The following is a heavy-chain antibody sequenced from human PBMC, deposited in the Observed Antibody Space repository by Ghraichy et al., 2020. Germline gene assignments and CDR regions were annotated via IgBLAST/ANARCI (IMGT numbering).Heavy chain of an antibody. CDR2: IYYSGST. D-gene: IGHD2-2*01. CDR3: ATVYSNDCSSTSCYGRGFDY. Sequence: SETLSLTCTVSGGSISSGDYYWSWIRQPPGKGLEWIGYIYYSGSTYYNPSLKSRVTISVDTSKNQFSLKLSSVTAADTAVYYCATVYSNDCSSTSCYGRGFDYWGQGTLVTVSS. CDR1: GGSISSGDYY. V-gene: IGHV4-30-4*01. J-gene: IGHJ4*02.